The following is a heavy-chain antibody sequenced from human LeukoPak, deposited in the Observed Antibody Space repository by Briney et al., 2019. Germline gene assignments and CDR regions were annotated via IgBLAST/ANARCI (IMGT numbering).Heavy chain of an antibody. J-gene: IGHJ4*02. CDR3: ARDRDVGMVREPYYFDY. D-gene: IGHD3-10*01. V-gene: IGHV1-69*13. CDR1: GGTFSSYA. CDR2: FIPIFGTA. Sequence: GASVKVSCKASGGTFSSYAISWVRQAPGQGLEWMGGFIPIFGTANYAQKFQGRVTITADESTSTAYMELSSLRSEDTAVYYCARDRDVGMVREPYYFDYWGQGTLVTVSS.